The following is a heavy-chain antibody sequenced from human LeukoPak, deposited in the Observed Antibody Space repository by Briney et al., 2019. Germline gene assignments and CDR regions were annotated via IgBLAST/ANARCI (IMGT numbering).Heavy chain of an antibody. V-gene: IGHV3-74*01. CDR3: ARIFYSGGSCLDY. D-gene: IGHD2-15*01. CDR2: IGSDGSST. CDR1: GFTFSNYW. J-gene: IGHJ4*02. Sequence: PGGSLRLSCAASGFTFSNYWMHWVRQPPGKGQVCVLRIGSDGSSTTYADSVKGRFTISRDNAKSTLYLQMNSLRAEDTAVYYCARIFYSGGSCLDYWGQGTLVTVSS.